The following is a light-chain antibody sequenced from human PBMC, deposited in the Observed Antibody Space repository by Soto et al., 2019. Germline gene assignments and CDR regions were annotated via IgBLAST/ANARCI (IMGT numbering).Light chain of an antibody. J-gene: IGLJ3*02. CDR1: NIGSKS. CDR2: YDS. V-gene: IGLV3-21*04. Sequence: ELTQPPSVSVAPGKTARITCGGNNIGSKSVHWYQQKPGQAPVLVIYYDSDRPSGIPERFSGSNSGNTATLTISRVEAGDEADYYCQVWDSSSDHPVFGGGTKVTVL. CDR3: QVWDSSSDHPV.